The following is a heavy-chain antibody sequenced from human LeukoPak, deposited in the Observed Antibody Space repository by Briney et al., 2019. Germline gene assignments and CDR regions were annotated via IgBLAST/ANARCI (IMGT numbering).Heavy chain of an antibody. J-gene: IGHJ4*02. CDR2: INHSGST. CDR1: GGXISSYY. V-gene: IGHV4-34*01. D-gene: IGHD4-17*01. Sequence: SETLSLTCSVSGGXISSYYCSWIRQPPGKGPEWIGEINHSGSTNYNPSLKSRVTISVDTSKNQFSLKLSSVTAADTAVYYCASEPSATTGRDYWGQGTLVTVSS. CDR3: ASEPSATTGRDY.